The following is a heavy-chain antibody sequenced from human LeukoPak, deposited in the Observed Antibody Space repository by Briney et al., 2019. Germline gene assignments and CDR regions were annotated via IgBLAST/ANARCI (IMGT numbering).Heavy chain of an antibody. Sequence: SETLSLTCTVSGGSISSSSYYWGWIRQPPGKGLEWIGSIYYSGSTYYNPSLKSRVTISVDTSKNQFSLKLSSVTAADTAVYYCARLXVAGTAEYFQHWGQGTLVTVSS. V-gene: IGHV4-39*01. CDR3: ARLXVAGTAEYFQH. CDR2: IYYSGST. D-gene: IGHD6-19*01. J-gene: IGHJ1*01. CDR1: GGSISSSSYY.